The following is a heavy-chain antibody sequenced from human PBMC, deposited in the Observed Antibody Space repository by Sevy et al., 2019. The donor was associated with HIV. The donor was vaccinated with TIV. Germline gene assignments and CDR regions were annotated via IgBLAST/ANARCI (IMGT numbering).Heavy chain of an antibody. V-gene: IGHV4-39*01. D-gene: IGHD3-22*01. CDR2: IYYSGST. CDR3: ARHPPASVVVIAYFDY. CDR1: GGSISSSSYY. Sequence: SETLSLTCTVSGGSISSSSYYWGWIRQPPGKGLEWIGSIYYSGSTYYNPSLKSRVTISVDTSKNQFSLKLSSVTAADTAVYYCARHPPASVVVIAYFDYWGQGTLVTVSS. J-gene: IGHJ4*02.